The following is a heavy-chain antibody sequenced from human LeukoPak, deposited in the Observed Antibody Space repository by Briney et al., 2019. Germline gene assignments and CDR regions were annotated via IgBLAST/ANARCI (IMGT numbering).Heavy chain of an antibody. V-gene: IGHV3-21*01. CDR1: GFTFTTYA. CDR2: ISSTGRHI. D-gene: IGHD3-22*01. J-gene: IGHJ4*02. CDR3: ARDRDNSSRYMDYFDY. Sequence: GGSLRLSCAASGFTFTTYAMNWVRQAPGKGLEWVSSISSTGRHINYADSMKGRFTISRDNAKNSLYLQMNNLRAEDTAVYYCARDRDNSSRYMDYFDYWGQGALVTVSS.